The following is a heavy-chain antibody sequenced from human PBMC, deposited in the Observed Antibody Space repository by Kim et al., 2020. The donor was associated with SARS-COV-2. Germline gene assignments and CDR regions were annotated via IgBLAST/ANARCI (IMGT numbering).Heavy chain of an antibody. V-gene: IGHV1-3*01. Sequence: ASVKVSCKASGYTFTNYPIHWVRRAPGQRLEWMGWINAANGKTEYSQKFQGRVTITRDTSASTAYMQLSSLRSADTALYYCARVKWLANDASDIWGQGTKVIVSS. J-gene: IGHJ3*02. D-gene: IGHD6-19*01. CDR2: INAANGKT. CDR3: ARVKWLANDASDI. CDR1: GYTFTNYP.